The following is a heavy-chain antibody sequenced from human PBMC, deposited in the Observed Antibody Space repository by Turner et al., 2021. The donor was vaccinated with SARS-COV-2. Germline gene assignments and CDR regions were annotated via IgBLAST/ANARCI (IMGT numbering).Heavy chain of an antibody. CDR2: ISSSSSYI. CDR3: AREGDDSSGYWGGD. CDR1: GFTFSSYS. J-gene: IGHJ4*02. V-gene: IGHV3-21*01. D-gene: IGHD3-22*01. Sequence: EVQLVESGGGLVKPGGSLRLSCAASGFTFSSYSMNWVRQAPGKGLEWVASISSSSSYIYYADSVKGRFTISRDNAKNSLYLKMNSLRAEDTAVYYCAREGDDSSGYWGGDWGQGTLVTVSS.